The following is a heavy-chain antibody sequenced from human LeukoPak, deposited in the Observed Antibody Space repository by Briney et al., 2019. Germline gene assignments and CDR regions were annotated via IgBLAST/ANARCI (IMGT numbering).Heavy chain of an antibody. J-gene: IGHJ4*02. D-gene: IGHD2-21*02. CDR3: ARAAWCGGDCHYYFDY. CDR1: GFTFSSYW. Sequence: GGSLRLSCAASGFTFSSYWMHWVRQAPGKGLVWVSRVKSDGSSTTYADSVKGRFTISRDNAKNTLYLQMNSLRAEDTDVYYCARAAWCGGDCHYYFDYWGQGALVTVSS. V-gene: IGHV3-74*01. CDR2: VKSDGSST.